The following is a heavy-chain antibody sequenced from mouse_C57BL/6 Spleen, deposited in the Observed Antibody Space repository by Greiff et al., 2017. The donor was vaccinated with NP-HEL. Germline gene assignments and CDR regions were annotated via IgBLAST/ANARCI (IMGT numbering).Heavy chain of an antibody. J-gene: IGHJ1*03. CDR2: ISYSGST. D-gene: IGHD2-12*01. CDR1: GYSITSDY. V-gene: IGHV3-8*01. Sequence: DVKLQESGPGLAKPSQTLSLTCSVTGYSITSDYWNWIRKFPGNKLEYMGYISYSGSTYYNPSLKSRISITRDTSKNQYYLQLNSVTTEDTATYYCAKGYDDGYWYFDVWGTGTTVTVSS. CDR3: AKGYDDGYWYFDV.